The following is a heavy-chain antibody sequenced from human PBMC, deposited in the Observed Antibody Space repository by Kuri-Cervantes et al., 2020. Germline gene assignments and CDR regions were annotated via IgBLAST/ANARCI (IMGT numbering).Heavy chain of an antibody. D-gene: IGHD2-15*01. CDR3: ARAVMVVATNAFDI. V-gene: IGHV4-4*02. J-gene: IGHJ3*02. CDR1: GGSISSSNW. Sequence: GSLRLSCAVSGGSISSSNWWSWVRQPPGKGLEWIGEIYHSGSTNYNPSLKSRVTISVDTSKNQFSLKLTSVTAADTAVYYCARAVMVVATNAFDIWGQGTMVTVSS. CDR2: IYHSGST.